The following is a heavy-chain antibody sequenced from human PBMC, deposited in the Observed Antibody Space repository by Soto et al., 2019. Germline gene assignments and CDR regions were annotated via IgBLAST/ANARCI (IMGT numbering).Heavy chain of an antibody. CDR2: ISISSSYI. CDR3: ARVHYYDSSGFYL. V-gene: IGHV3-21*01. J-gene: IGHJ4*02. CDR1: GFTFSSYS. Sequence: GGCLRLSSVAFGFTFSSYSMNWVPQAPGKGLEWVSSISISSSYIYYGDSVKGRFTISRDNAKNSLYLQMNSLRAEDTATYYCARVHYYDSSGFYLWGQGTLVTVSS. D-gene: IGHD3-22*01.